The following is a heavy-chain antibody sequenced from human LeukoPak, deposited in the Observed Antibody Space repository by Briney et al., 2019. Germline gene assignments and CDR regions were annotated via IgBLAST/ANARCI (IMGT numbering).Heavy chain of an antibody. Sequence: GGSLRLSCAASGFTFSSYGMHWVRQAPGKGLEWVAFIRYDGSNKYYADSVTGRFTISRDNYKNTLYLQMKSLRAEDTAVYYCAKDRGSGSYSDYWGQGTLVTVSS. V-gene: IGHV3-30*02. CDR2: IRYDGSNK. D-gene: IGHD1-26*01. CDR3: AKDRGSGSYSDY. J-gene: IGHJ4*02. CDR1: GFTFSSYG.